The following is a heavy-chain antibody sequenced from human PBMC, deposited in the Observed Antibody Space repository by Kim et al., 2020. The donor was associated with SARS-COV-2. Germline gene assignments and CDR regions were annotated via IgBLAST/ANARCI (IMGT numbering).Heavy chain of an antibody. CDR3: ARNPVTTALYFDY. CDR2: IRNKANSYTT. V-gene: IGHV3-72*01. D-gene: IGHD4-17*01. Sequence: GGSLRLSCAASGFTFSDYYMDWVRQAPGKGLEWVGRIRNKANSYTTEYAASVKGRFTISRHESKNSLYLQMNSLKTEDTAVYYCARNPVTTALYFDYWGQGALVTVSS. J-gene: IGHJ4*02. CDR1: GFTFSDYY.